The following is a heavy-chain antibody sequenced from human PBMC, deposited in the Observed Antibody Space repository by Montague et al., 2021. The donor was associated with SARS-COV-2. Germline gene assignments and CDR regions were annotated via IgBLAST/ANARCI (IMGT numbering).Heavy chain of an antibody. CDR1: GFTFSSYA. J-gene: IGHJ4*02. Sequence: SLRLSCSASGFTFSSYAMHWVRQAPGKGLEWVAVISYDGSNKYYADSVKGRVTISRDNSKNTLYLQMNSPRAEDTAVYYCARDNYDYVWGSYRYIYWGQGTLVTVFS. CDR3: ARDNYDYVWGSYRYIY. V-gene: IGHV3-30*04. CDR2: ISYDGSNK. D-gene: IGHD3-16*02.